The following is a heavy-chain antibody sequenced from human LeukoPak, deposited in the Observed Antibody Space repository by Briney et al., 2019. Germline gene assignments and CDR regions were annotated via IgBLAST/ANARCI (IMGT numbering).Heavy chain of an antibody. CDR1: GFTFSGYG. CDR3: AREQWAEDDALDI. CDR2: IWFDGSNA. Sequence: PGGSLRLSCAASGFTFSGYGMHWVRQAPGKGLEWVAVIWFDGSNAYYLDSVKGRFTISRDNSKNMVYLQMNSLRVEDTAVYYCAREQWAEDDALDIWGLGTMVTVSS. V-gene: IGHV3-33*01. D-gene: IGHD2-8*01. J-gene: IGHJ3*02.